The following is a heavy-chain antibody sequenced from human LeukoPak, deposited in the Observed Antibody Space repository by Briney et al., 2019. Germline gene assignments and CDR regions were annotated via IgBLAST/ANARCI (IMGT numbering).Heavy chain of an antibody. CDR2: INAGNGNT. CDR1: GYTFTSYA. V-gene: IGHV1-3*01. Sequence: ASVKVSCKASGYTFTSYAMHWVRQAPGQRLEWVGWINAGNGNTKYSQKFQGRVTITRDTSASTAYMKLSSLRSEDTAVYYCARGRGGSGSYYRFWGQGTLVTVSS. D-gene: IGHD3-10*01. CDR3: ARGRGGSGSYYRF. J-gene: IGHJ4*02.